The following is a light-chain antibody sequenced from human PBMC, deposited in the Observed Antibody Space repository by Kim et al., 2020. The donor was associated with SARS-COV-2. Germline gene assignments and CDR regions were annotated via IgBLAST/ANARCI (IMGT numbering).Light chain of an antibody. CDR2: GAS. Sequence: ASVGDTVTITCRASQGISNYLAWYQQKPGKVPKVLIFGASALQSGVPSRFSGSGSGTDFTLTISSLQPEDVATYYCQKYNGAPWTFGQGTKVDIK. V-gene: IGKV1-27*01. CDR3: QKYNGAPWT. CDR1: QGISNY. J-gene: IGKJ1*01.